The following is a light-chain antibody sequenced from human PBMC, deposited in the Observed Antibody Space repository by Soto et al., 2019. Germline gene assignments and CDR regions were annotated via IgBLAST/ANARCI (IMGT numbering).Light chain of an antibody. CDR3: QRYNNWPLRT. V-gene: IGKV3-15*01. J-gene: IGKJ2*01. CDR2: STS. CDR1: QSVSSN. Sequence: EIVMTQSPATLSVSPGERATLSCRTSQSVSSNLAWYQQKPGQAPRLLIYSTSIRATGIPARFSGSGSGTEFTLTISSLQSEDFAVYYCQRYNNWPLRTFGQGTKLEIK.